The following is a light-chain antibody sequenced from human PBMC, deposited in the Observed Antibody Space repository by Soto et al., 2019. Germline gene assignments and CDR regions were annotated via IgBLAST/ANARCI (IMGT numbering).Light chain of an antibody. V-gene: IGLV2-14*01. CDR3: SSYTSSSLYV. CDR2: DVS. J-gene: IGLJ1*01. CDR1: SSDVGGYNY. Sequence: QSALTQPASVSGSPGQSITISCTGTSSDVGGYNYVSWYQQHPGKAPKLMIYDVSNRPSGVSNRFSGSKSGNTASLTISGLHAEDAADYYCSSYTSSSLYVFGTGTKLTVL.